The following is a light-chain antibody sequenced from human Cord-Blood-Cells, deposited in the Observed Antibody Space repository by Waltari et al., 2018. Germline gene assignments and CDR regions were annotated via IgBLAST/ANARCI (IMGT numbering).Light chain of an antibody. CDR3: CSYAGSSTVV. V-gene: IGLV2-23*02. CDR2: EVS. J-gene: IGLJ2*01. CDR1: SSDVGSSNL. Sequence: QSALTQPASVSGSPGQSITISCPGTSSDVGSSNLVSWYQQHPGKAPKLMIYEVSKRPSGVSNRFSGSKSGNTASLTISGLQAEDDADYYCCSYAGSSTVVFGGGTKLTVL.